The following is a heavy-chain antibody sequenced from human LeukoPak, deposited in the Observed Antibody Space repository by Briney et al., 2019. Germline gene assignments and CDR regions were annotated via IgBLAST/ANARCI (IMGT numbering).Heavy chain of an antibody. CDR3: ASVTAKETFDI. Sequence: GGSLRLSCAASGFTFSSHSMNWVRQAPGKGLEWVSSISSSSSYIYYADSVKGRFTISRDNAKNSLYLQMNSLRAEDTAVYYCASVTAKETFDIWGQGTMVTVSS. V-gene: IGHV3-21*01. J-gene: IGHJ3*02. CDR2: ISSSSSYI. D-gene: IGHD5-18*01. CDR1: GFTFSSHS.